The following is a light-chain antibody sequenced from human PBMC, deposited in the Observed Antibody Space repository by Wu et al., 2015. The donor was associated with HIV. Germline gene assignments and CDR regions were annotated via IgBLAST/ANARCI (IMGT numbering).Light chain of an antibody. CDR1: QAISKSH. J-gene: IGKJ2*03. CDR2: GTY. V-gene: IGKV3-20*01. CDR3: QCFES. Sequence: LTQSPDTLSVSPGERATLSCRPSQAISKSHLAWYRQRSGQSPKLLMTGTYERATGVPDRFVGSGSGTNYTLIITKVEAEDFAMYFCQCFESFGQGTRLEIK.